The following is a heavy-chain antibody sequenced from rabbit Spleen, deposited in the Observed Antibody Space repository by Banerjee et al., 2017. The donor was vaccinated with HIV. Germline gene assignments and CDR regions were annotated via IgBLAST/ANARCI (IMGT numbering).Heavy chain of an antibody. CDR1: RFDFSTYS. J-gene: IGHJ3*01. Sequence: QLVESGGGLVQPGGSLKLSCKASRFDFSTYSMSWVRQAPGKGLEWIGYIVPIFGVTYYANWVNGRFTISSHNAQNTLYLQLNSLTAADTATYFCARDLTGVIGWNFGWWGQGTLVTVS. V-gene: IGHV1S7*01. CDR3: ARDLTGVIGWNFGW. CDR2: IVPIFGVT. D-gene: IGHD4-1*01.